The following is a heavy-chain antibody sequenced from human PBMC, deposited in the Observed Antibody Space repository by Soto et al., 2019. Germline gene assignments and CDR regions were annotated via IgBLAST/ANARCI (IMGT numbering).Heavy chain of an antibody. J-gene: IGHJ6*02. CDR2: IDSSTKYT. Sequence: QVQLVESGGGLVRPGGSLRLSCEASGFTFRDYYMTWFRQAPGTGLEWLSYIDSSTKYTNYADSVKGRFTIPRDNAKNSLSLQMNSLRADDTAVYYCAREYYYTMDVWGQGPMVTVSS. V-gene: IGHV3-11*05. CDR3: AREYYYTMDV. CDR1: GFTFRDYY.